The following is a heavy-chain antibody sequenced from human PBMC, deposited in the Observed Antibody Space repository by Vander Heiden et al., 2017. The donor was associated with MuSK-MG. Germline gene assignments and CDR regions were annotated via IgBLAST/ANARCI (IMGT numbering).Heavy chain of an antibody. Sequence: EVQLVESGGGLVQPGGSLRLSCAASGFTFSSYTMTWVRQAPGKGLEWVSYMRRGSSNRDDADSVKGRLTSARDKAKNSRYRQMNSLRAEDTAVYDCARGYESSGRYYYDYYMDVGGKGTTVTVSS. CDR2: MRRGSSNR. CDR3: ARGYESSGRYYYDYYMDV. J-gene: IGHJ6*03. CDR1: GFTFSSYT. D-gene: IGHD3-22*01. V-gene: IGHV3-48*01.